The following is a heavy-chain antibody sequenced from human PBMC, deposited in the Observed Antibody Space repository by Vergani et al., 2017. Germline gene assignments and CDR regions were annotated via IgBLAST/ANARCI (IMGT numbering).Heavy chain of an antibody. J-gene: IGHJ4*02. CDR2: ITGSGGTT. CDR1: GFTFSSYA. V-gene: IGHV3-23*01. Sequence: EVQLLESGGGLVQPGGSLRLSCVASGFTFSSYAMSWVRQAPGKGLEWVSVITGSGGTTFYADSVEGRFTTSRDNSKNTLYLQMNSLRAEDTAVYYCAKQYCDSNGCYYYWGQGTLVTVSS. CDR3: AKQYCDSNGCYYY. D-gene: IGHD2/OR15-2a*01.